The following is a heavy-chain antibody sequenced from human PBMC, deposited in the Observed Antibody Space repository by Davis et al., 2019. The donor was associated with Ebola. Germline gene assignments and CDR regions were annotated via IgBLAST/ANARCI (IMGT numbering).Heavy chain of an antibody. J-gene: IGHJ1*01. CDR3: ARRPRIARWDFQH. V-gene: IGHV4-34*01. Sequence: MPGGSLRLSCAASGFTFSGSAMHWIRQPPGKGLEWIGEINHSGSTNYNPSLKSRVTISVDTSKNQFSLKLSSVTAADTAVYYCARRPRIARWDFQHWGQGTLVTVSS. CDR1: GFTFSGSA. CDR2: INHSGST. D-gene: IGHD6-13*01.